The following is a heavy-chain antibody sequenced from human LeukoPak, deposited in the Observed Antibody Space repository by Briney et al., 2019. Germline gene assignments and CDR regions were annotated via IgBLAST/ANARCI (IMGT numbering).Heavy chain of an antibody. V-gene: IGHV1-2*02. CDR2: INPNSGGT. CDR1: GYTFTDYY. CDR3: ARELYYYDSSGPYGMDV. J-gene: IGHJ6*02. Sequence: GASVTVSCKASGYTFTDYYMHWVRQAPGQGLEWMGWINPNSGGTNYAQKFQGRVTMTRDTSISTAYMELSRLRSDDTAVYYCARELYYYDSSGPYGMDVWGQGTTVTVSS. D-gene: IGHD3-22*01.